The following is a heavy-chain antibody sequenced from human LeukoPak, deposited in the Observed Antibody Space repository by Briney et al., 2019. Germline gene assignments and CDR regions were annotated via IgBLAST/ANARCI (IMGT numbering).Heavy chain of an antibody. D-gene: IGHD3-22*01. J-gene: IGHJ4*02. CDR3: ARDIYDSSGSDTSGY. CDR2: IYHSGST. CDR1: GYSISSGYY. V-gene: IGHV4-38-2*02. Sequence: NASETLSLTCTVSGYSISSGYYWGWIRQPPGKGLEWIGSIYHSGSTYYNPSLKSRVTISVDTSKNQFSLKLSSVTAADTAVYYCARDIYDSSGSDTSGYWGQGTLVTVSS.